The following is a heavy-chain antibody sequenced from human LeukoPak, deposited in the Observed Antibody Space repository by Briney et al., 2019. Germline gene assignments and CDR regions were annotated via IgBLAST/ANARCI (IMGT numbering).Heavy chain of an antibody. Sequence: PGGSLRLSCAASGFTFSSYWMNWVRQAPGKGLEWVGRIKSETNGGTTDYAAPVKGRFTISRDDLKNTLYLQMNSLKTEDTAVYYCTTPYPYYDILAGYRPFDYWGQGTLVTVSS. D-gene: IGHD3-9*01. V-gene: IGHV3-15*07. J-gene: IGHJ4*02. CDR2: IKSETNGGTT. CDR3: TTPYPYYDILAGYRPFDY. CDR1: GFTFSSYW.